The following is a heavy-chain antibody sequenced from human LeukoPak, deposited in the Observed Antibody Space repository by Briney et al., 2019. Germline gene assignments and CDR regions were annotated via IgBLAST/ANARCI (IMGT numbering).Heavy chain of an antibody. J-gene: IGHJ4*02. CDR1: GFAFSTYW. V-gene: IGHV3-74*01. D-gene: IGHD6-6*01. CDR3: ARSPAARPYYFDY. Sequence: PGGSLRLSCAASGFAFSTYWMHWVRQAPGKGLVWVSRINSDGSSTSYADSVKGRFTISRDNAKNTLYLQMNTLRAEDTAVYYCARSPAARPYYFDYWGQGTLVTVSS. CDR2: INSDGSST.